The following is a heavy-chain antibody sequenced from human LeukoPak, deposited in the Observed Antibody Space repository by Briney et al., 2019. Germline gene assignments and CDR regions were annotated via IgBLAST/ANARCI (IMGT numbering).Heavy chain of an antibody. J-gene: IGHJ4*02. CDR2: INPNSGGT. V-gene: IGHV1-2*02. CDR1: GYTFTGYY. CDR3: AREEVVAATLGCYVY. Sequence: ASVKVSCKASGYTFTGYYMHWVRQAPGQGLEWMGWINPNSGGTNYAQKFQGRVTMTRDTSISTAYMELSRLRSDDTAVYCCAREEVVAATLGCYVYWGQGTLVTVSS. D-gene: IGHD2-15*01.